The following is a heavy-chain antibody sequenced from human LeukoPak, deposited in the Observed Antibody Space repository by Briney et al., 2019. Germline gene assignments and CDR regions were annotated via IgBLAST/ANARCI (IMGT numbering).Heavy chain of an antibody. CDR3: ARARTYRHHDAFDI. CDR2: ISSSTSYR. V-gene: IGHV3-21*01. D-gene: IGHD3-16*02. CDR1: GFIFSGYP. Sequence: GGSLRLSCAASGFIFSGYPMNWVRQAPGKGLEWVSSISSSTSYRYYEDSVKGRFTISRDNAKNSLYLQMNSLRAEDTALYYCARARTYRHHDAFDIWGQGTMVTVSS. J-gene: IGHJ3*02.